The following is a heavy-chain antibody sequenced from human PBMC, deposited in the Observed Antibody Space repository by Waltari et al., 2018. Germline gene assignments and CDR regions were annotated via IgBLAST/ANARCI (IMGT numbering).Heavy chain of an antibody. D-gene: IGHD3-9*01. J-gene: IGHJ2*01. V-gene: IGHV4-38-2*01. Sequence: GLEWIGSIYHSGSTYYNPSLKSRVTISVDTSKNQFSLKLSSVTAADTAVYYCASPFLLVPRKGDGYFDLWGRGTLVTVSS. CDR2: IYHSGST. CDR3: ASPFLLVPRKGDGYFDL.